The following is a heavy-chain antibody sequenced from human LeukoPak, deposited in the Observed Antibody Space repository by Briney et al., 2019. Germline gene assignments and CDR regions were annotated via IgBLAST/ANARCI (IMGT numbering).Heavy chain of an antibody. J-gene: IGHJ4*02. CDR1: GFTFSTYT. CDR3: TTRGTYDY. Sequence: RAGGSLRFPCAASGFTFSTYTMHGVRQAPGKGLEWVAFFSYDRSNKYYADSVKGRFTISRDNSKNTLFLQMDSLRPEDTGVCFCTTRGTYDYWGQGTLVTVSS. CDR2: FSYDRSNK. V-gene: IGHV3-30-3*01.